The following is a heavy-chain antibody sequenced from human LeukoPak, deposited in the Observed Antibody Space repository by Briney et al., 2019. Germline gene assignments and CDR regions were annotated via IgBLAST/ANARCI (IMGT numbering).Heavy chain of an antibody. CDR2: ISGSGDST. Sequence: GGSLRLSCAASGFTFSSYAMSWVRQAPGKGLEWVSSISGSGDSTYYADSVKGRFTISRDNTKNTLHLQMNSLKAEDTALYYCAKDSVVIPAGWFDPWGQGTLVTVSS. CDR1: GFTFSSYA. D-gene: IGHD2-2*01. CDR3: AKDSVVIPAGWFDP. J-gene: IGHJ5*02. V-gene: IGHV3-23*01.